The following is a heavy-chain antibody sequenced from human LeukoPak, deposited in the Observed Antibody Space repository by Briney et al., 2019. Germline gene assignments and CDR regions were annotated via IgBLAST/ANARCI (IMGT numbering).Heavy chain of an antibody. J-gene: IGHJ4*02. V-gene: IGHV1-69*05. Sequence: SVKVSCTASGGTFSSYAISWVRQAPGQGLEWMGGIIPIFGTANYAQKFQGRVTITTDESTSTAYMELSSLRSEDTAVYYCAREYYYDSSGSCSFDYWGQGTLVTVSS. CDR1: GGTFSSYA. D-gene: IGHD3-22*01. CDR3: AREYYYDSSGSCSFDY. CDR2: IIPIFGTA.